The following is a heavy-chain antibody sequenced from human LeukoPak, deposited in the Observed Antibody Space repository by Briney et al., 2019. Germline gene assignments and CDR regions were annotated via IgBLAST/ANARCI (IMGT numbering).Heavy chain of an antibody. J-gene: IGHJ4*02. V-gene: IGHV1-2*02. CDR1: GYTFTGYY. D-gene: IGHD1-26*01. CDR3: ARGVEWELPYYDY. CDR2: ISPNSGGT. Sequence: ASVKVSCKASGYTFTGYYMHWVRQAPGQGLEWMGWISPNSGGTNYAQKFQGRVTMTRDTSISTAYMELSRLRSDDTAVYYCARGVEWELPYYDYWGQGTLVTVSS.